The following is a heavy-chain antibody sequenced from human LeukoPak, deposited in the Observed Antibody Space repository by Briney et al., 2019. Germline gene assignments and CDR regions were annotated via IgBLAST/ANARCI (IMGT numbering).Heavy chain of an antibody. CDR2: ISGDGGST. Sequence: GGSLRLFCAAPGFTFDDYAMHWVRQAPGKGLEWVSLISGDGGSTYYADSVKGRFTISRDNSKNSLYLQMNSLRTEDTALYYCAKDQGWDYDSSGYFNDAFDIWGQGTMVTVSS. D-gene: IGHD3-22*01. J-gene: IGHJ3*02. CDR3: AKDQGWDYDSSGYFNDAFDI. V-gene: IGHV3-43*02. CDR1: GFTFDDYA.